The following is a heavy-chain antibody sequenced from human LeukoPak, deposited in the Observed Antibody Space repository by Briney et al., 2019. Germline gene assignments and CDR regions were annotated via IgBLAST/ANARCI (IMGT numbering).Heavy chain of an antibody. CDR3: AKDPNMMIVAKGRYFDY. CDR1: GFTFSSYA. V-gene: IGHV3-23*01. Sequence: GGSLRLTCAASGFTFSSYAMSWVRQAPGKGLEWVSAISGSGGSTYYADSVKGRFTISRDNSKNTPYLQMNSLRAEDTAVYYCAKDPNMMIVAKGRYFDYWGQGTLVTVSS. J-gene: IGHJ4*02. D-gene: IGHD3-22*01. CDR2: ISGSGGST.